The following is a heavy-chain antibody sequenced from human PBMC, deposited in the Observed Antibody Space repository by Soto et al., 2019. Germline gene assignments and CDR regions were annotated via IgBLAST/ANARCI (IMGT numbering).Heavy chain of an antibody. CDR3: ARDYGWDAYYFDY. D-gene: IGHD3-10*01. CDR2: ISAYNANT. Sequence: QVQLVQSGAEVKKPGASVKVSCKASGYTFTSYGISWVRQAPGQGLEWMGWISAYNANTKYAEKLQGRVTMTTDTPTSTTHMEGRSPRSYDTAGDYCARDYGWDAYYFDYWGQGTLVTVSS. V-gene: IGHV1-18*01. CDR1: GYTFTSYG. J-gene: IGHJ4*02.